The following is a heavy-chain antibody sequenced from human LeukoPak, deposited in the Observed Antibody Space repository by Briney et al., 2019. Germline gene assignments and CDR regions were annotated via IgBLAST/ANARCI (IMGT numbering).Heavy chain of an antibody. CDR2: FDPEDGET. Sequence: ASVKVSCKASGYTFTGYYMHWVRQAPGKGLEWMGGFDPEDGETIYAQKFQGRVTMTEDTSTDTAYMELSSLRSEDTAVYYCATNLVIWNRPYGMDVWGQGTTVTVSS. D-gene: IGHD3-9*01. J-gene: IGHJ6*02. CDR3: ATNLVIWNRPYGMDV. CDR1: GYTFTGYY. V-gene: IGHV1-24*01.